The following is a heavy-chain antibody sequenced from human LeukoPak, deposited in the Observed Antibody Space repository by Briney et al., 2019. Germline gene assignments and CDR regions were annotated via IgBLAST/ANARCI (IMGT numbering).Heavy chain of an antibody. CDR2: IWCDGSNK. CDR1: GFTLSSYG. Sequence: GRSLRLSCAASGFTLSSYGMHWVRQATGKGLEGVAVIWCDGSNKYYADSVKGRFTISRDNSKNSLYLQMNSLRAEDTAVYYCARGRVTAAADDAFDIWGQGTMVTVSS. J-gene: IGHJ3*02. CDR3: ARGRVTAAADDAFDI. V-gene: IGHV3-33*01. D-gene: IGHD6-25*01.